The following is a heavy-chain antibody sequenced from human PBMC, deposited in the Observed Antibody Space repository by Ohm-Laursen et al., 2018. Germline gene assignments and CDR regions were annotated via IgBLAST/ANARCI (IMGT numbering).Heavy chain of an antibody. J-gene: IGHJ4*02. CDR3: ASEYYYDSSGTFFDY. D-gene: IGHD3-22*01. Sequence: SLRLSCAASGFTFSSYGMHWVRQAPGKGLEWVAVIWYDGSNKYYADSVKGRFTISRDNSKNTLYLQMNSLRAEDTAVYYCASEYYYDSSGTFFDYWGQGTLVTVSS. CDR1: GFTFSSYG. V-gene: IGHV3-33*01. CDR2: IWYDGSNK.